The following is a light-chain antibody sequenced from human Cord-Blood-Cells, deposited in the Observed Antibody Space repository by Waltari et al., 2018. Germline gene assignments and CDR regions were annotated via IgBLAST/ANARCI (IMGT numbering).Light chain of an antibody. Sequence: DRVTITCRASQGISSYLAWYQQKPGKAPKLLIYAASTLQSGVPSRFSGSGSGTDFTLTISCLQSEDFATYYCQQYYSYPWTFGQGTKVEIK. V-gene: IGKV1-8*01. J-gene: IGKJ1*01. CDR1: QGISSY. CDR2: AAS. CDR3: QQYYSYPWT.